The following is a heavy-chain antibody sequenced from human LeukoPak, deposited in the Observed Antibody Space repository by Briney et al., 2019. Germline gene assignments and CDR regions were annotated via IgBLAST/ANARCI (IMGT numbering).Heavy chain of an antibody. CDR1: GYTFTSYG. Sequence: RASVKVSCKASGYTFTSYGISWVRQAPGQGLEWMGWISAYNGNTNYAQKLQGRVTMTTDTSTSTAYMELRSLRSDDTAVYYCARDGADDFWSGYSARRLFDYWGQGTLVTVSS. D-gene: IGHD3-3*01. V-gene: IGHV1-18*01. J-gene: IGHJ4*02. CDR2: ISAYNGNT. CDR3: ARDGADDFWSGYSARRLFDY.